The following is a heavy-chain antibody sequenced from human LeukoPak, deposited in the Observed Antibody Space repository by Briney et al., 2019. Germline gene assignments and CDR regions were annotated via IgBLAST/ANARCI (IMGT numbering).Heavy chain of an antibody. CDR1: GGSISSSSYY. J-gene: IGHJ4*02. CDR2: IYYSGST. Sequence: SETLSLTCTVSGGSISSSSYYWGWIRQPPGKGLEWIGSIYYSGSTYYNPSLKSRVTISVDTSKNQFSLKLSSVTAADTAVYYCASRYYYGSGSDFDYWGQGTLVTVSS. V-gene: IGHV4-39*07. CDR3: ASRYYYGSGSDFDY. D-gene: IGHD3-10*01.